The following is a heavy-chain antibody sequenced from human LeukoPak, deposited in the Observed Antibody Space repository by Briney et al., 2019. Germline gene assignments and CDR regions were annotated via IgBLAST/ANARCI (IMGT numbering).Heavy chain of an antibody. CDR2: ISYDGSNK. CDR1: GFTFSSYG. V-gene: IGHV3-30*18. CDR3: AKDPGYSSGWSFDY. Sequence: GGSLRLSCAASGFTFSSYGMHWVRQAPGKGLEWVAVISYDGSNKYYADSVKGRFTVSRDNSKNTLYLQMNSLRAEDTAVYCCAKDPGYSSGWSFDYWGQGTLVTVSS. J-gene: IGHJ4*02. D-gene: IGHD6-19*01.